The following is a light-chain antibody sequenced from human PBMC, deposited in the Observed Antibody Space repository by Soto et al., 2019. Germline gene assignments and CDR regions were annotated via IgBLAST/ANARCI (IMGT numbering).Light chain of an antibody. CDR3: MQTLQTPYT. V-gene: IGKV2-28*01. J-gene: IGKJ2*01. Sequence: DIVMTQSPLSLPVIPGEPASISCKSSQSLLHSNGYSYLDWYLQKPGQSPQVLMYLGSNRASGVPDRFSGSGSGTDFTLKISRVEAEDVGIYYCMQTLQTPYTFGQGNKVDIK. CDR2: LGS. CDR1: QSLLHSNGYSY.